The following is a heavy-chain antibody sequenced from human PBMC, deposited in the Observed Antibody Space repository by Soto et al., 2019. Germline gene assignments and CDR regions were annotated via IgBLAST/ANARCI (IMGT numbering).Heavy chain of an antibody. V-gene: IGHV1-69*06. CDR2: IIPIFGTA. CDR3: ARVQPYSSSSYYYGMDV. J-gene: IGHJ6*02. CDR1: GGTFRSYA. D-gene: IGHD6-6*01. Sequence: SVKVSCKASGGTFRSYAISWVRQAPGQGLEWMGGIIPIFGTANYAQKFQGRVTITADKSTSTAYMELSSLRSEDTAVYYCARVQPYSSSSYYYGMDVWGQGTTVTVSS.